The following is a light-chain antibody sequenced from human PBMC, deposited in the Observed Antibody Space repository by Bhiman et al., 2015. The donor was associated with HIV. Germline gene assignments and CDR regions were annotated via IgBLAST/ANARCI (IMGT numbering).Light chain of an antibody. J-gene: IGLJ3*02. CDR3: ISLRSGSWV. CDR1: SSDVGGYNY. CDR2: DVT. V-gene: IGLV2-14*03. Sequence: QSALTQPASVSGSPGQSITISCTGTSSDVGGYNYVSWYQQHPGKAPKLMIYDVTNRPSGVSNRFSGSKSGNTASLTISGLQAADEAYYYCISLRSGSWVFGGGTNLAVL.